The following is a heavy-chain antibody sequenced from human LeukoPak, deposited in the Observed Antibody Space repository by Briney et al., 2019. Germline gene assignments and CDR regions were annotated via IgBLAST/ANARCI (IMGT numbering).Heavy chain of an antibody. D-gene: IGHD3-16*02. Sequence: PPGRSLRLSCAASGFTFSSYAMHWVRQAPGKGLEWVAVISYDGSNKYYADSVKGRFTISRDNSKNTLYLQMNSLRAEDTAVYYCARGHYVWGSYRPRYWGQGTLVTVSS. CDR2: ISYDGSNK. CDR3: ARGHYVWGSYRPRY. CDR1: GFTFSSYA. J-gene: IGHJ4*02. V-gene: IGHV3-30-3*01.